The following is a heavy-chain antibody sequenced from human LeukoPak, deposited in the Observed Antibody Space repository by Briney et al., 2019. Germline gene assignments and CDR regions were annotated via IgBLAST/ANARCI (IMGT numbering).Heavy chain of an antibody. CDR2: INHRGST. D-gene: IGHD3-16*02. J-gene: IGHJ4*02. CDR1: GGSFSGYY. V-gene: IGHV4-34*01. CDR3: ARGPNVWGSYRYSF. Sequence: SETLSLTCAVYGGSFSGYYWSWIRQPPGKGRQWIGEINHRGSTNFNPSLRRRVTLSLDTPQNQFSSKMNRLTAADTAVYYCARGPNVWGSYRYSFWGQGTLVTVSS.